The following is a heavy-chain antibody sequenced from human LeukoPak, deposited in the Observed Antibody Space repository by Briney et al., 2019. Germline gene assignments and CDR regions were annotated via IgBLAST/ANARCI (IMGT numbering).Heavy chain of an antibody. CDR1: GGSFSGYY. D-gene: IGHD1-26*01. V-gene: IGHV4-34*01. Sequence: SETLSLTCAVYGGSFSGYYWSWIRQPPGKGLEWIGEINHSGSTNYNPSLKSRVTISVDTSKNQFSLKLGSVTAADTAVYYCARGMRGIVGATLDYWGQGTLVTVSS. J-gene: IGHJ4*02. CDR2: INHSGST. CDR3: ARGMRGIVGATLDY.